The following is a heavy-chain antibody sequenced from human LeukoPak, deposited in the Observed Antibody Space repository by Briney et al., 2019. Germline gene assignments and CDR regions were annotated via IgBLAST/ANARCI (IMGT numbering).Heavy chain of an antibody. CDR2: INPSGGTT. CDR3: ARDRGGSAAFDI. CDR1: GYTFTSSF. J-gene: IGHJ3*02. Sequence: ASVKVSCKASGYTFTSSFMHWVRQASGQGLEWMGIINPSGGTTIYAQKFQGRVTMTRDTSTCTVYMELSSLRSEDTAVYYCARDRGGSAAFDIWGQGTMVTVSS. V-gene: IGHV1-46*01. D-gene: IGHD4-23*01.